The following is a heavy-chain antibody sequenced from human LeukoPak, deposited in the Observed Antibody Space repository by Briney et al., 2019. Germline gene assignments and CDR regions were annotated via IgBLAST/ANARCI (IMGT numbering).Heavy chain of an antibody. CDR1: GFIVSSNY. D-gene: IGHD4-17*01. CDR2: IFSGGNT. CDR3: ARGDYGDYF. V-gene: IGHV3-53*05. J-gene: IGHJ4*02. Sequence: PGGSLRLSCAASGFIVSSNYMSWVRQAPGKGLEWVSAIFSGGNTYYADSVKGRFTISRDNSKNTMYLQMNSLRPEDTSIYYCARGDYGDYFWGQGTLVTVSS.